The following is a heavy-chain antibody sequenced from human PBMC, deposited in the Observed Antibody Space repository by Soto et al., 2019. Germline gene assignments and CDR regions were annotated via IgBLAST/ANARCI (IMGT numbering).Heavy chain of an antibody. CDR2: IYYSGST. D-gene: IGHD3-3*01. J-gene: IGHJ6*02. CDR3: GRRVYDFWSGLNYYYYFGMDV. CDR1: GGSISSSSYY. Sequence: SENPSLTSTVSGGSISSSSYYWGWIRQPPGKGLELIGSIYYSGSTYYNPSLKSRVTISVDTSKNQFSLTLSSATAPDTAVYYCGRRVYDFWSGLNYYYYFGMDVCVQ. V-gene: IGHV4-39*01.